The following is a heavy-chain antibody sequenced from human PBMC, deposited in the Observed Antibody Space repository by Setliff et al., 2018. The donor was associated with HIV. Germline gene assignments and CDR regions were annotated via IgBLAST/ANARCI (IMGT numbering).Heavy chain of an antibody. J-gene: IGHJ5*01. CDR2: INAGSGNT. CDR1: GYTFTKYA. CDR3: ARVRCSGANCFNWFDF. Sequence: GASVKVSCKASGYTFTKYAMHWVRQAPGQRLEWLGWINAGSGNTRYSQKFQDRLTITRDTSARTVYMELSSLKSEDTAVYYCARVRCSGANCFNWFDFWGQGTPVTVSS. V-gene: IGHV1-3*01. D-gene: IGHD2-15*01.